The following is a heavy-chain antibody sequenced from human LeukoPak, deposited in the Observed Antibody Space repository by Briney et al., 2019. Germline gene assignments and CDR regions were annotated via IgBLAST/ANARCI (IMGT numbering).Heavy chain of an antibody. CDR3: ARGRGYCSGGSCYRFDP. Sequence: PSETLSLTCAVYGGSFSGYYWSWIRQLPGRGLEWIGEINHSGSTNYNPSLKSRVTISVDTSKNQFSLKLSSVTAADTAVYYCARGRGYCSGGSCYRFDPWGQGTLVTVSS. CDR2: INHSGST. J-gene: IGHJ5*02. D-gene: IGHD2-15*01. CDR1: GGSFSGYY. V-gene: IGHV4-34*01.